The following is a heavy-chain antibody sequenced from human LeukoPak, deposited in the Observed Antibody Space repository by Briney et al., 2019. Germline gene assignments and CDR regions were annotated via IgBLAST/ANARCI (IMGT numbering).Heavy chain of an antibody. D-gene: IGHD2-8*01. CDR2: IYYSGST. J-gene: IGHJ6*03. CDR3: ARVMYGYYYYMDV. CDR1: GGSFSGYY. V-gene: IGHV4-59*01. Sequence: SETLSLTCAVYGGSFSGYYWSWIRQPPGKGLEWIGYIYYSGSTNYNPSLKSRVTISVDTSKNQFSLKLSSVTAADTAVYYCARVMYGYYYYMDVWGKGTTVTVSS.